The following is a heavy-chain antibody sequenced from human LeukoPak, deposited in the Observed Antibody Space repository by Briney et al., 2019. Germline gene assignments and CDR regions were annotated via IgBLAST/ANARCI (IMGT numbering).Heavy chain of an antibody. CDR3: ARYRDDYNHLPHTLGT. J-gene: IGHJ3*01. CDR1: GASVSSSNFF. D-gene: IGHD5-24*01. Sequence: SETLSLTCTVSGASVSSSNFFWNWLRQPAGKGLEWIGRVYTWGTTHYNPSLHSRVIMSIDRSKNQVSLRLSSATAADTAVYYCARYRDDYNHLPHTLGTWGQGTMVTVSS. CDR2: VYTWGTT. V-gene: IGHV4-61*02.